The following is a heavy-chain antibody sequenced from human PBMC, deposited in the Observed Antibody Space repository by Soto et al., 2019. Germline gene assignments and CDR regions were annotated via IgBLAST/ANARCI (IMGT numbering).Heavy chain of an antibody. CDR3: ARAACRATVSYWHFDV. V-gene: IGHV1-3*04. CDR1: GYTFTDCS. Sequence: QVQLVQSGAEVKKPGASVKVSCTASGYTFTDCSIHWVRQAPGQGLEWMGWINTGHGNTQYSQKFQDRVTITRETTATTADTDLSSLAPEDMAVYYCARAACRATVSYWHFDVWGRGTLVTVSS. D-gene: IGHD2-15*01. CDR2: INTGHGNT. J-gene: IGHJ2*01.